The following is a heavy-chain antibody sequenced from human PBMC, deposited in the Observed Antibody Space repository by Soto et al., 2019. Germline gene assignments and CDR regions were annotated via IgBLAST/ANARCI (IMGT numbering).Heavy chain of an antibody. CDR3: AAQPGGGGY. J-gene: IGHJ4*02. CDR1: GFNVSNNY. CDR2: IYSGGYT. V-gene: IGHV3-53*01. Sequence: EVQLVESGGGLIQPGGSLRLSCAVSGFNVSNNYMSWVRQAPGKGLEGVSVIYSGGYTAYGDSVKGRFTISRDNSKNTLYLQMNSLSAAAAALFYWAAQPGGGGYWGQGTLVTVSS. D-gene: IGHD2-2*01.